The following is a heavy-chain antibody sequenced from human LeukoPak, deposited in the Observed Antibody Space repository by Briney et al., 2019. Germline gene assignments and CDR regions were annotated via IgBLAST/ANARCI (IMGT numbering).Heavy chain of an antibody. V-gene: IGHV1-69*13. CDR3: ARASGHHHPAQDDYYYYYMDV. J-gene: IGHJ6*03. Sequence: VASVKVSCKASGGTFSSYAISWVRQAPGQGLEWMGGIIPIFGTANYAQKFQGRVTITADESTSTAYMELSSLRSEDTAVYYCARASGHHHPAQDDYYYYYMDVWGKGTTVTISS. CDR2: IIPIFGTA. D-gene: IGHD3-10*01. CDR1: GGTFSSYA.